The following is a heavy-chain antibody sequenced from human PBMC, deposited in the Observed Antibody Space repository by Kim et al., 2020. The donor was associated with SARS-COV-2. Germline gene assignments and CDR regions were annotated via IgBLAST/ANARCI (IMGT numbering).Heavy chain of an antibody. D-gene: IGHD6-19*01. CDR2: ISWNSGSI. J-gene: IGHJ4*02. V-gene: IGHV3-9*01. Sequence: GGSLRLSCAASGFTFGDYAMHWVRQAPGKGLEWVSGISWNSGSIGYADSVKGRFTISRDNAKNSLYLQMNSLRGEDTALYYCALLFSSGQKDYWGQGTLVTVSS. CDR3: ALLFSSGQKDY. CDR1: GFTFGDYA.